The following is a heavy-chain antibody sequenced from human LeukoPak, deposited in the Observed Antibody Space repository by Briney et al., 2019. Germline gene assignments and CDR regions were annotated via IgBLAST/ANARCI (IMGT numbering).Heavy chain of an antibody. D-gene: IGHD3-16*01. CDR3: ARGESYMTSLGYYYYYMDV. CDR1: GFTFSRFW. J-gene: IGHJ6*03. Sequence: PGGSLRLSCATSGFTFSRFWMSWVRQAPGKGLEWVATINPDGSEKYYGDSVRGRFTVSRDDTKRSLYLQMSRLRVEDTAVYYCARGESYMTSLGYYYYYMDVWGKGTTVTVSS. CDR2: INPDGSEK. V-gene: IGHV3-7*01.